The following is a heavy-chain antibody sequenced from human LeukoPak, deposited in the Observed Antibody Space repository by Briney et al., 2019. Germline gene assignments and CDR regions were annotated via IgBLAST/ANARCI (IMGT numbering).Heavy chain of an antibody. CDR1: GFTFSSYS. Sequence: GGSLRLSCAASGFTFSSYSMNWVRQAPGKGLEWVSSISSSSSYIYYADSVKGRFTISRDNAKNSLYLQMNSLRAEDTAVYYCARGRYYGSGSSLSYYYGMDVWGQGTTVTVS. D-gene: IGHD3-10*01. J-gene: IGHJ6*02. CDR3: ARGRYYGSGSSLSYYYGMDV. CDR2: ISSSSSYI. V-gene: IGHV3-21*01.